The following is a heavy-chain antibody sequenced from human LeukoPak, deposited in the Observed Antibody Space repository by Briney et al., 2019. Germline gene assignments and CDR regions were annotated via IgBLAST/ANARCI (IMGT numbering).Heavy chain of an antibody. CDR1: GGPISSGSYY. CDR2: IYTSGST. D-gene: IGHD3-16*02. V-gene: IGHV4-61*02. CDR3: AREGVMITFGGVIVIIDY. Sequence: PSETLSLTCTVSGGPISSGSYYWSWIRQPAGKGLEWIGRIYTSGSTNYNPSLKSRVTISVDTSKNQFSLKLSSVTAADTAVYYCAREGVMITFGGVIVIIDYWGQGTLVTVSS. J-gene: IGHJ4*02.